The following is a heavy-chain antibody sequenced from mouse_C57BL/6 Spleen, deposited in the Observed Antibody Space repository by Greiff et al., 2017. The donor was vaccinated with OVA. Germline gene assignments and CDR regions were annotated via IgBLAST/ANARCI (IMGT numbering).Heavy chain of an antibody. V-gene: IGHV1-50*01. CDR3: ARGRYYGSSFYYYAMDY. Sequence: QVQLKQPGAELVKPGASVKLSCKASGYTFTSYWMQWVKQRPGQGLEWIGEIDPSDSYTNYNQKFKGKATLTVDTSSSTAYMQLSSLTSEDSAVYYCARGRYYGSSFYYYAMDYWGQGTSVTVPS. J-gene: IGHJ4*01. CDR2: IDPSDSYT. D-gene: IGHD1-1*01. CDR1: GYTFTSYW.